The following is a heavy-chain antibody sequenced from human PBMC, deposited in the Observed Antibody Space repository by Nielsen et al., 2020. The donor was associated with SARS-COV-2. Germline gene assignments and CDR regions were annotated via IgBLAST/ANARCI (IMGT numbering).Heavy chain of an antibody. D-gene: IGHD1-7*01. V-gene: IGHV3-49*03. J-gene: IGHJ4*02. CDR1: GFTFGDYA. CDR2: IRSKAYGGTT. CDR3: TREPFRGKLELKRFDY. Sequence: GGSLRLSCTASGFTFGDYAMSWFRQAPGKGLEWVGFIRSKAYGGTTEYAASVKGRFTISRDDSKSIAYLQMNSLKTEDTAVYCCTREPFRGKLELKRFDYWGQGTLVTVSS.